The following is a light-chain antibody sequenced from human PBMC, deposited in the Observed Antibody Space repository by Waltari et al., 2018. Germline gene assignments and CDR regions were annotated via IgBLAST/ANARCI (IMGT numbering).Light chain of an antibody. CDR3: QQYDTSTEWT. V-gene: IGKV3-20*01. CDR2: DAS. CDR1: QDLSSSY. Sequence: EIVLTQSPGTLSLSPGQRATLSCRASQDLSSSYFAWHQQRPGQAPRLLIYDASSRATGVPDRFSGSGSGTDFTLTISGLEPEDVAVYYCQQYDTSTEWTFGQGTKVEIK. J-gene: IGKJ1*01.